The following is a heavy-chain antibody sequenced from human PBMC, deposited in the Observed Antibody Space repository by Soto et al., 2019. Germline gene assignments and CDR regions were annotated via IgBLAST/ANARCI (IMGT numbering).Heavy chain of an antibody. J-gene: IGHJ3*02. V-gene: IGHV3-48*01. CDR1: GFTFSSYS. CDR3: ARDMYHLIAAAGTGAFDI. Sequence: PGGSLRLSCAASGFTFSSYSMNWVRQAPGKGLEWVSYISSSSSTIYYADSVKGRFTISRDNAKNSLYLQMNSLRAEDTAVYYCARDMYHLIAAAGTGAFDIWGQGTMVTVSS. D-gene: IGHD6-13*01. CDR2: ISSSSSTI.